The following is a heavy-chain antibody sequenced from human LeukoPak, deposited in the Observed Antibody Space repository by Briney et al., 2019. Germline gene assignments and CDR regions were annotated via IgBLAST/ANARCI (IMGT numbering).Heavy chain of an antibody. CDR3: AKDSGLAYCGGDCYSRDY. Sequence: GRPLRLSCAASGFTFSNYGMHWVRQAAGKGLEWVGFIRYDGSNKYYADSVKGRFTISRDNSQHSLYLQMNSLSAEATAVYYCAKDSGLAYCGGDCYSRDYWGQGPLVTVSS. CDR1: GFTFSNYG. V-gene: IGHV3-30*02. J-gene: IGHJ4*02. CDR2: IRYDGSNK. D-gene: IGHD2-21*02.